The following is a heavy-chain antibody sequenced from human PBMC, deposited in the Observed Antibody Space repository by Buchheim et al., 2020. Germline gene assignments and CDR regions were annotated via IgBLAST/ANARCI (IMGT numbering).Heavy chain of an antibody. CDR2: ISNSSNTI. J-gene: IGHJ6*02. V-gene: IGHV3-48*02. CDR3: ARDDYYGMDV. Sequence: EVQLVESGGDLVQPGGSLRLSCAASGFTFSSYSMSWVRQAPGKGLEWVSYISNSSNTIYYADSVKGRFTISRDNAKNSLYLKRNSVGDEDTALYYCARDDYYGMDVWGQGTT. CDR1: GFTFSSYS.